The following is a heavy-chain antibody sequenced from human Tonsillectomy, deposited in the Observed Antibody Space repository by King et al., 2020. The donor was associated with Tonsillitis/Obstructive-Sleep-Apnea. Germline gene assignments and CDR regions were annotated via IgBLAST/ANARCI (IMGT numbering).Heavy chain of an antibody. Sequence: VQLVESGAEVKKPGASVKVSCKVSGYTLTELSMHWVRQAPGKGLEWVGGFDPEDGETIYAQKFRGRVTMTEDTSTDTAYMELSSLRSEDTAVYYCATRAGFIVGATVGFYYYYGMDVWGQGTTVTVSS. CDR3: ATRAGFIVGATVGFYYYYGMDV. CDR1: GYTLTELS. J-gene: IGHJ6*02. CDR2: FDPEDGET. V-gene: IGHV1-24*01. D-gene: IGHD1-26*01.